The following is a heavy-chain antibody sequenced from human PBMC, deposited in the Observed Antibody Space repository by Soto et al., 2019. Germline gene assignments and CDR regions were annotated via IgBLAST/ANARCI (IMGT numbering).Heavy chain of an antibody. CDR1: GGTFSSYA. D-gene: IGHD3-10*01. J-gene: IGHJ6*02. CDR3: ASFKNYYGSGSYYTTPPYYSSYSGMDV. Sequence: SVKVSCKASGGTFSSYAISWVRQAPGQGLEWMGGIIPIFGTANYAQKFQGRVPITADESTSTAYMELSSLRSEDTAVYYCASFKNYYGSGSYYTTPPYYSSYSGMDVWGQGTTVTVSS. CDR2: IIPIFGTA. V-gene: IGHV1-69*13.